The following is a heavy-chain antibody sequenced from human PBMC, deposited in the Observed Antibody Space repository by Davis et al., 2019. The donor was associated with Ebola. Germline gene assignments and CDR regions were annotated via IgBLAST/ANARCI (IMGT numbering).Heavy chain of an antibody. CDR2: ISYDGTDE. CDR3: AKPTYCSSTHCRSGHPFDF. Sequence: PGGSLRLSCAASGFTFTTHAMHWVRQAPGKGLEWVALISYDGTDEYYTDSVKGRFTTSRDNSKNTVYLQMNSLRAEDTAVYYCAKPTYCSSTHCRSGHPFDFWGQGTLVTVSS. V-gene: IGHV3-30*18. D-gene: IGHD2-2*01. J-gene: IGHJ4*02. CDR1: GFTFTTHA.